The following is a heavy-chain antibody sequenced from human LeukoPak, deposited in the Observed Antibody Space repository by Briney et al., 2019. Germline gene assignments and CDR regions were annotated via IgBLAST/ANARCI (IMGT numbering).Heavy chain of an antibody. J-gene: IGHJ4*02. V-gene: IGHV4-61*05. CDR1: GGSLSSSSFY. CDR2: INDSGST. D-gene: IGHD1-1*01. CDR3: TRRGRNNWGEGNDY. Sequence: SETLSLTCTVSGGSLSSSSFYGGWIRQPPGKGLEWIGYINDSGSTNSNPSLKSRVTMSVDTSKNQFSLKLSSVTAADTAVYYCTRRGRNNWGEGNDYWGQGTLVTVSS.